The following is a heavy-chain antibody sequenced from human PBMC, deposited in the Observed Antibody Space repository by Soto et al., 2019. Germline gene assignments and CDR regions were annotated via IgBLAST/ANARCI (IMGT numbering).Heavy chain of an antibody. CDR1: GYRFTNHG. J-gene: IGHJ4*02. Sequence: ASVKVSCKASGYRFTNHGISWVRQAPGQGLEWMGWISGNDGKTKYARKFQGRVTMTTDTSTSTAYMEMNSLRRDDTAVYYCARDFYPLAYYFDYWGQGTLVTVSS. V-gene: IGHV1-18*01. CDR2: ISGNDGKT. CDR3: ARDFYPLAYYFDY.